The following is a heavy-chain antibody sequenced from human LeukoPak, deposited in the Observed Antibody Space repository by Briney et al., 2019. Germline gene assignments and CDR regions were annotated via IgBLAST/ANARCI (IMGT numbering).Heavy chain of an antibody. J-gene: IGHJ5*02. D-gene: IGHD3-3*01. V-gene: IGHV3-7*01. CDR3: ARDKRLYYDFWSA. CDR1: GFAFSSYW. CDR2: IKQDGSEK. Sequence: GGSLSLSCAASGFAFSSYWMSWVRQAPRKGLEWVANIKQDGSEKYYVDSVKGRFTISRDNAKNSQYLQMNSLRAEDTAVYYCARDKRLYYDFWSAWGQGTLVTVSS.